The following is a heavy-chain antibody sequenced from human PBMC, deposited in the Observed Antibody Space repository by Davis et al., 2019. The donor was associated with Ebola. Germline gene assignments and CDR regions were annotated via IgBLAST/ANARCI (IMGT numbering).Heavy chain of an antibody. CDR1: GFTFSSYW. D-gene: IGHD3-3*01. CDR2: INSDGSST. CDR3: ARGAIFGVVIS. J-gene: IGHJ5*02. Sequence: HTGGSLRLSCAASGFTFSSYWMHWVRQAPGKGLVWVSRINSDGSSTSYADSVKGRFTISRDNAKNTLYLQMNSLRAEDTAVYYCARGAIFGVVISWGQGTLVTASS. V-gene: IGHV3-74*01.